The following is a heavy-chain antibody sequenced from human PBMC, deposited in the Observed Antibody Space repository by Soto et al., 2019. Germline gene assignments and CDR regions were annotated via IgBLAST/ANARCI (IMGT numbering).Heavy chain of an antibody. V-gene: IGHV1-18*01. CDR3: TKDPKFDDIYAVYPVNDL. Sequence: ASVKVSCKASGYTFSNFGISWVRQAPGEGLEWMGWISPNSEKTKIAQRFQGRVTMTTGISTSTSYLELRGLTSDDTAVYYCTKDPKFDDIYAVYPVNDLWGQGTPVPV. J-gene: IGHJ5*02. CDR2: ISPNSEKT. D-gene: IGHD3-9*01. CDR1: GYTFSNFG.